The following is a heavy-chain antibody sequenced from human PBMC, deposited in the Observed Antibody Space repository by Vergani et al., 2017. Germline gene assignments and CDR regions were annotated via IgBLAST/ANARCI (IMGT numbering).Heavy chain of an antibody. D-gene: IGHD3-10*01. Sequence: QMQLVQSGAEVKKTGSSVKVSCKASGYTFTYRYLHWVRQAPGQALEWMGWITPFNGNTGYAQKFQGRVTMTRNTSISTAYMELSSLRSEDTAVYYCARNGVRRRGMDVWGQGTTVTVSS. CDR2: ITPFNGNT. CDR3: ARNGVRRRGMDV. J-gene: IGHJ6*02. CDR1: GYTFTYRY. V-gene: IGHV1-45*02.